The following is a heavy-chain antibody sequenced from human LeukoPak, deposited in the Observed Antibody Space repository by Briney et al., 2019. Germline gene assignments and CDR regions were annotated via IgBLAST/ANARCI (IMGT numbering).Heavy chain of an antibody. CDR1: GGSVSSGNYF. Sequence: SETLSLTCSVSGGSVSSGNYFWGWIRQPPGKGLEWIGNINYIGSTAYNPSLKSRATMSVDTSKNQFSLKMTSVTAVDTAVYYCARLSKGRYFDYVFDYWGQGTLVTVSS. V-gene: IGHV4-39*01. J-gene: IGHJ4*02. CDR2: INYIGST. D-gene: IGHD3-9*01. CDR3: ARLSKGRYFDYVFDY.